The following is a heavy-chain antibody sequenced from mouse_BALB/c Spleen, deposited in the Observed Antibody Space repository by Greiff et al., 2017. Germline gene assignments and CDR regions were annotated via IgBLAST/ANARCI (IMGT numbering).Heavy chain of an antibody. V-gene: IGHV5-4*02. CDR1: GFTFSDYY. J-gene: IGHJ1*01. CDR2: ISDGGSYT. CDR3: ARDLGIHYYGYWYFDV. D-gene: IGHD1-2*01. Sequence: EVQVVESGGGLVKPGGSLKLSCAASGFTFSDYYMYWVRQTPEKRLEWVATISDGGSYTYYPDSVKGRFTISRDNAKNNLYLQMSSLKSEDTAMYYCARDLGIHYYGYWYFDVWGAGTTVTVAS.